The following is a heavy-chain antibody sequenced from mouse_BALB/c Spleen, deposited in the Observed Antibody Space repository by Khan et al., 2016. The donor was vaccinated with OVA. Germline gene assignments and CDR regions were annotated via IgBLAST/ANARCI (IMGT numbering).Heavy chain of an antibody. CDR2: IRYDGNN. V-gene: IGHV3-6*02. J-gene: IGHJ1*01. Sequence: EVQLQESGPGLVKPSQSLSLTCSVTGYSITSGYYWNWIRQFPGNKLEWMGYIRYDGNNNYSPSLKNRISITRDTSKNQFFLRLNSVTTEDTATYYGGRDYFGSSWYFDVWGAGTTVTVSS. CDR1: GYSITSGYY. D-gene: IGHD1-1*01. CDR3: GRDYFGSSWYFDV.